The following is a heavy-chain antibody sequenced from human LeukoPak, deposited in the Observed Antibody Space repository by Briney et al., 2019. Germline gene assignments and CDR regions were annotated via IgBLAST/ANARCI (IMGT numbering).Heavy chain of an antibody. CDR1: GYTLTELS. V-gene: IGHV1-46*01. Sequence: GASVKVSCKVSGYTLTELSMHWVRQAPGQGLEWMGLIKPSADSASYAQSFQGRVTMTRDTSTSTVYMELSSLKSEDTAVYYCARYSSSSSLDYWGQGTLVTVSS. D-gene: IGHD6-6*01. CDR2: IKPSADSA. CDR3: ARYSSSSSLDY. J-gene: IGHJ4*02.